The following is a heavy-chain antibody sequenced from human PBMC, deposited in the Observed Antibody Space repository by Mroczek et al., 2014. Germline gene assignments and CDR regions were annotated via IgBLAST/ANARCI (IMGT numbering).Heavy chain of an antibody. D-gene: IGHD2-2*01. V-gene: IGHV1-46*03. CDR3: ARAYCSSTSCSRGDFDY. CDR2: INPSGGRT. Sequence: SGAEVKKPGASVKVSCKASGYTFASYYMHWVRQAPGQGLEWMGIINPSGGRTNYAQRFQGRVTMTRDTSTSTVYMELSSLRSEDTAVYYCARAYCSSTSCSRGDFDYWGQGTLVTVSS. J-gene: IGHJ4*02. CDR1: GYTFASYY.